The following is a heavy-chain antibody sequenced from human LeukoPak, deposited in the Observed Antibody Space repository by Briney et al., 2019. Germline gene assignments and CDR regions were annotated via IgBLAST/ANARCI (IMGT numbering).Heavy chain of an antibody. CDR3: ARAHYDILTGYYKVPYFDY. Sequence: ASVKVSCKASGYTFTGYYMHWVRQAPGQGLEWMGGINPNSGGTNYAQKFQGRVTMTRDTSTSTAYMELSRLRSDDTAVYYCARAHYDILTGYYKVPYFDYWGQGTLVTVSS. J-gene: IGHJ4*02. CDR2: INPNSGGT. D-gene: IGHD3-9*01. CDR1: GYTFTGYY. V-gene: IGHV1-2*02.